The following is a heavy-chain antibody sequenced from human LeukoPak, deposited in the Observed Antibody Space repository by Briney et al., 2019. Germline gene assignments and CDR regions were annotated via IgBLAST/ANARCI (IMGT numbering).Heavy chain of an antibody. V-gene: IGHV3-7*01. Sequence: GGSLRLSCSVSGFTFRDNYMDWVRQAPGKGLEWVANINPDGSGKYYVDSVKGRFTISRDNAKKSLYLQMNSLRAEDTAVYYCASKQGDYWGQGTLVTVSS. CDR2: INPDGSGK. J-gene: IGHJ4*02. CDR3: ASKQGDY. CDR1: GFTFRDNY.